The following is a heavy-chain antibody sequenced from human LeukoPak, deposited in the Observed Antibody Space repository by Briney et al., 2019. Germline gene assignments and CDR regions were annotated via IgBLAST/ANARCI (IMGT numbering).Heavy chain of an antibody. D-gene: IGHD5-12*01. CDR3: AKGAYDYIEIAYFDS. CDR2: LIGSSGST. V-gene: IGHV3-23*01. Sequence: GGSLRLSCAASGFTFNIYAMNWVRQAPGKGLEWVSVLIGSSGSTDYADSVKGRFTISRDISKNTLFLQMNSLRAEDTAIYYCAKGAYDYIEIAYFDSWGQGTLVTVSS. CDR1: GFTFNIYA. J-gene: IGHJ4*02.